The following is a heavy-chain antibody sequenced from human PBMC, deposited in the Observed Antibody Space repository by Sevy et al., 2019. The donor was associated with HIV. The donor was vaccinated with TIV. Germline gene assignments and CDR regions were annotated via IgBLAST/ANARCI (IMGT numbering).Heavy chain of an antibody. J-gene: IGHJ6*02. CDR1: GFPFNDHA. D-gene: IGHD2-21*01. Sequence: GGSLRLSCAASGFPFNDHAMHWVRLVPGKGLEWVSGISWNSRNICYADSVKGRFTISRDNTRHSVYLEMHSLRPEDTALYYCAKDINRGCDGVNCYSYYYYFYGLDVWGQGTTVAVSS. V-gene: IGHV3-9*01. CDR3: AKDINRGCDGVNCYSYYYYFYGLDV. CDR2: ISWNSRNI.